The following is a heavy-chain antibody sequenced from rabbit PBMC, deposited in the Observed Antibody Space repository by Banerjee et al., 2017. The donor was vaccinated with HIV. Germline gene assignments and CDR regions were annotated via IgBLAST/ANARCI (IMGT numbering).Heavy chain of an antibody. J-gene: IGHJ6*01. V-gene: IGHV1S40*01. CDR2: IYTASDGT. CDR3: ATNRGTGYIYAYGMDL. CDR1: GFTLSSYW. Sequence: QSLEESGGDLVKPGASLTLTCTASGFTLSSYWMCWVRQAPGKGLEWIGCIYTASDGTCYANWAKGRFTISKPSSTMVTLQMTSLTAADTATYFCATNRGTGYIYAYGMDLWGPGTLVTDS. D-gene: IGHD6-1*01.